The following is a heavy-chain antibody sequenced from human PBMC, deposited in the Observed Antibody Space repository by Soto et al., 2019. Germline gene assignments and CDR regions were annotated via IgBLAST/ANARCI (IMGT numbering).Heavy chain of an antibody. CDR1: GFIFDDYV. J-gene: IGHJ4*02. CDR2: ISWNSGSI. Sequence: EVQLVESGGNLVQPGRSLRLSCAASGFIFDDYVMHWVRQPPGKGLEWVSGISWNSGSIGYADSVKGRFTVSRDNAKKSLYLQMNSLRPEDTALYYCAKDSSSSLLYFDSWGQGTRVSVSS. D-gene: IGHD2-2*01. CDR3: AKDSSSSLLYFDS. V-gene: IGHV3-9*01.